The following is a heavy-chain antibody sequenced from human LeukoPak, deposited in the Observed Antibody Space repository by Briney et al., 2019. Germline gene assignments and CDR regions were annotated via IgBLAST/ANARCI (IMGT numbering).Heavy chain of an antibody. V-gene: IGHV3-7*04. CDR3: ARCGYSHGYNYFDY. CDR2: IKQDGSEK. J-gene: IGHJ4*02. CDR1: GFTFSSYW. Sequence: PGGSLRLSCAASGFTFSSYWMSWVRQAPGRGLEWVANIKQDGSEKYYVDSVKGRFTISRDNAKNSLYLQMNSLRAEDTAVYYCARCGYSHGYNYFDYWGQGTLVTVSS. D-gene: IGHD5-18*01.